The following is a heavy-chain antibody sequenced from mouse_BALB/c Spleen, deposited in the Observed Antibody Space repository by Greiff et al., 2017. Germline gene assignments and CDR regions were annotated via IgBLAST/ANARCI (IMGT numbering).Heavy chain of an antibody. CDR3: ARDRDYYGSLDD. CDR2: ISYDGSN. J-gene: IGHJ2*01. CDR1: GYSITSGYY. D-gene: IGHD1-1*01. Sequence: EVQLVESGPGLVKPSQSLSLTCSVTGYSITSGYYWNWIRQFPGNKLEWMGYISYDGSNNYNPSLKNRISITRDTSKNQFFLKLNSVTTEDTATYYCARDRDYYGSLDDWGQGTTLTVSS. V-gene: IGHV3-6*02.